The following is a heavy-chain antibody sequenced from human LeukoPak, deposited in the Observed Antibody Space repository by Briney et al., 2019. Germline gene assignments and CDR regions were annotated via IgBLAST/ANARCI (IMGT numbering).Heavy chain of an antibody. CDR3: ARHGGGLLRGYSGYDWFDY. J-gene: IGHJ4*02. CDR1: GYSFTSYW. V-gene: IGHV5-51*01. D-gene: IGHD5-12*01. CDR2: IYPGDSDT. Sequence: GESLKISCKGSGYSFTSYWIGWVRQMPGKGLEWMGIIYPGDSDTRYSPSFQGQVTISADKSISTAYLQWSSLKASDTAMYYCARHGGGLLRGYSGYDWFDYWGQGTLVTVSS.